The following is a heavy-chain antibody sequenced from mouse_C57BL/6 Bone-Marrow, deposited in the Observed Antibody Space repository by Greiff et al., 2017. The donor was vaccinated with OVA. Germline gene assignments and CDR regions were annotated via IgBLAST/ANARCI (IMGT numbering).Heavy chain of an antibody. CDR3: AKCGSGYFDV. D-gene: IGHD1-1*01. J-gene: IGHJ1*03. CDR1: EYEFPSHD. CDR2: INSDGGST. V-gene: IGHV5-2*01. Sequence: EVMLVESGGGLVQPGESLKLSCESNEYEFPSHDMSWVRKTPEKRLELVAAINSDGGSTYYPDTMERRFIISRDTTKKTLYLQMSSLRSEDTALYYGAKCGSGYFDVWGTGTTVTVSS.